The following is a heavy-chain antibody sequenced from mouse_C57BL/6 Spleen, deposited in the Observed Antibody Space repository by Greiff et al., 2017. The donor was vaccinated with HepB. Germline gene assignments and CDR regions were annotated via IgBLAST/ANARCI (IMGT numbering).Heavy chain of an antibody. CDR1: GFTFSDYY. CDR2: ISNGGGST. D-gene: IGHD1-1*01. CDR3: ARSYGSSYVYAMDY. J-gene: IGHJ4*01. V-gene: IGHV5-12*01. Sequence: EVKVVESGGGLVQPGGSLKLSCAASGFTFSDYYMYWVRQTPEKRLEWVAYISNGGGSTYYPDTVKGRFTISRDNAKNTLYLQMSRLKSEDTAMYYCARSYGSSYVYAMDYWGQGTSVTVSS.